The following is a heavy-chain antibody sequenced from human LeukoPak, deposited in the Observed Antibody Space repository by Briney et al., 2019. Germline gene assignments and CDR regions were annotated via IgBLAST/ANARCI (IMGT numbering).Heavy chain of an antibody. V-gene: IGHV4-4*02. CDR3: AGSFGGVIPFDY. D-gene: IGHD3-16*02. J-gene: IGHJ4*02. CDR1: GGSISSSNW. CDR2: IYHSGST. Sequence: TTSGTLSLTCAVSGGSISSSNWWSWVRQPPGKGLEWIGEIYHSGSTNYNPSLKSRVTISVDKSKNQFSLKLSSVTAADTAVYYCAGSFGGVIPFDYWGQGTLVTVSS.